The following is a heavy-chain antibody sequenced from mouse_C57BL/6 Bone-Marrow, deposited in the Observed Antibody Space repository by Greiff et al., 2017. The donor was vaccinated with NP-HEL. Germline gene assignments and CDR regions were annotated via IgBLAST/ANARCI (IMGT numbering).Heavy chain of an antibody. CDR2: IYPRSGNT. CDR3: AREGDSSGYYYAMDY. J-gene: IGHJ4*01. CDR1: GYTFTSYG. V-gene: IGHV1-81*01. Sequence: VQRVESGAELARPGASVKLSCKASGYTFTSYGISWVMQRTGQGLEWIGEIYPRSGNTYYNEKFKGKATLTADKSSSTAYMELRSLTSEDSAVYFCAREGDSSGYYYAMDYWGQGTSVTVSS. D-gene: IGHD3-2*02.